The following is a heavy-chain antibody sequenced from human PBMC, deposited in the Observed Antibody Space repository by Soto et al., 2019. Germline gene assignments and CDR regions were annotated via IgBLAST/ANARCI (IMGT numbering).Heavy chain of an antibody. V-gene: IGHV1-69*05. D-gene: IGHD3-22*01. Sequence: SVKVSCKASGGTFSSYAISWVRQAPGQGLERMGGIIPIFGTANYAQKFQGRVTITRDMSTSTAYMELSSLRSEDTAVYYCAAEEGYYYETSPLGAFDIWGQGTMVTVSS. CDR2: IIPIFGTA. J-gene: IGHJ3*02. CDR1: GGTFSSYA. CDR3: AAEEGYYYETSPLGAFDI.